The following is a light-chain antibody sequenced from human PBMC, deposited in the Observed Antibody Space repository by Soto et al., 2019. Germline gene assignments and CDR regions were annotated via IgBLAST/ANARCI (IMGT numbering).Light chain of an antibody. J-gene: IGKJ1*01. Sequence: DILITQSPSTLSSSVGDGVTITCRASQSISTWLAWYQQKPGKAPNLLIYHASTLESGVPSGFSGSGSGTEFTLTISSXQPDDSAIYYCQQHNNYPRTFGQGTKVDIK. V-gene: IGKV1-5*01. CDR1: QSISTW. CDR2: HAS. CDR3: QQHNNYPRT.